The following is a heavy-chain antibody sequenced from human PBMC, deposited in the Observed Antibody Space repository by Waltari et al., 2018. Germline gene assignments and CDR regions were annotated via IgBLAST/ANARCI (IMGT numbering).Heavy chain of an antibody. D-gene: IGHD4-17*01. J-gene: IGHJ6*02. Sequence: QVQLVQSGAEVKKPGSSMKVSCKASGGTFSSYAISWVRQAPGQGLEWMGGIIPIFGTANYAQKFQGRVTITADESTSTAYMELSSLRSEDTAVYYCATAPATTTVTRYYYYYGMDVWGQGTTVTVSS. CDR1: GGTFSSYA. V-gene: IGHV1-69*01. CDR2: IIPIFGTA. CDR3: ATAPATTTVTRYYYYYGMDV.